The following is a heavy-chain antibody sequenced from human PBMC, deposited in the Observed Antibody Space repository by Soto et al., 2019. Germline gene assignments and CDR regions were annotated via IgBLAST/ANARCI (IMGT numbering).Heavy chain of an antibody. Sequence: SETLSLTCTVSGGSISSYYWSWIRQHPGKGLKWIGYIYYSGSTNYNPSLKSRVTISVDTSKNQFSLKLSSVTAADTAVYYCARAPYYGTPGYYYGMDVWGQGTTVTVSS. D-gene: IGHD3-10*01. J-gene: IGHJ6*02. CDR3: ARAPYYGTPGYYYGMDV. CDR2: IYYSGST. V-gene: IGHV4-59*01. CDR1: GGSISSYY.